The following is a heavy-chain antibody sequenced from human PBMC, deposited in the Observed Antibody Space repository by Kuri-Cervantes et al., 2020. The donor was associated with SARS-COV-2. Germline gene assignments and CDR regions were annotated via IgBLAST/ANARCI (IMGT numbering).Heavy chain of an antibody. CDR1: GVSVSGGTYY. CDR3: GKVSWLQLWRRYSDS. D-gene: IGHD5-24*01. Sequence: SETLSLTCAVSGVSVSGGTYYWSWIRQPAGKGLEWIGHLDTSGSTTYNPSLESRVTISVDTSKNQVSLRLTSATAADTAVYYCGKVSWLQLWRRYSDSWGQGALVTVSS. CDR2: LDTSGST. J-gene: IGHJ4*02. V-gene: IGHV4-61*09.